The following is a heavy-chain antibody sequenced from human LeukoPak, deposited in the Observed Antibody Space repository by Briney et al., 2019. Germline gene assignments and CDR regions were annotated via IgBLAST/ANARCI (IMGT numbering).Heavy chain of an antibody. CDR2: ISGSGGST. V-gene: IGHV3-23*01. Sequence: PEGSLRLSCAASGFTFSSYAMSWVRQAPGKGLEWVSAISGSGGSTHYADSVKGRFTISRDNSKNTLYLQMNSLRAEDTAVYYCAKGLSSSWYWFDPWGQGTLVTVSS. D-gene: IGHD6-13*01. CDR3: AKGLSSSWYWFDP. CDR1: GFTFSSYA. J-gene: IGHJ5*02.